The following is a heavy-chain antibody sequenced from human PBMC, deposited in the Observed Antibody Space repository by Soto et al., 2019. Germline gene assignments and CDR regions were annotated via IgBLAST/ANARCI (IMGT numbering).Heavy chain of an antibody. CDR1: GFIFSDYY. D-gene: IGHD6-19*01. J-gene: IGHJ6*02. CDR2: ISDGGSYT. V-gene: IGHV3-11*05. Sequence: GGTLRLCCVASGFIFSDYYMAWIRRAPGKGLEWVSYISDGGSYTNHGNSVRGRVSVPRDDARNSLYLQINNLRVEDTGVYYCARAPGAVNSYAGVDVWGQGTTVTVSS. CDR3: ARAPGAVNSYAGVDV.